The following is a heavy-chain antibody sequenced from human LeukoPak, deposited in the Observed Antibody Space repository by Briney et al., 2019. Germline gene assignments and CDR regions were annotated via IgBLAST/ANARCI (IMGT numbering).Heavy chain of an antibody. V-gene: IGHV3-13*01. CDR1: GFTFSSYD. J-gene: IGHJ4*02. Sequence: GGSLRLSCAASGFTFSSYDMHWVRQATGKGLEWVSAIGTAGDTYYPGSVKGRFTISRENAKNSLYLQMNSLRAGDTAVYYCARGVYYYDSSGCYYFDYWGQGTLVTVSS. CDR3: ARGVYYYDSSGCYYFDY. CDR2: IGTAGDT. D-gene: IGHD3-22*01.